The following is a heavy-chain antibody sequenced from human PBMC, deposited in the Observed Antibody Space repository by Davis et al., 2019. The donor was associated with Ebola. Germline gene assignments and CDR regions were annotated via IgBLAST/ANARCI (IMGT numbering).Heavy chain of an antibody. D-gene: IGHD6-13*01. CDR3: ARGRDSSSI. CDR1: GFTFSSYS. V-gene: IGHV3-48*04. CDR2: ISSSSSTI. J-gene: IGHJ3*02. Sequence: GESLKISCAASGFTFSSYSMNWVRQAPGKGLEWVSYISSSSSTIYYADSVKGRFTISRDNAKNSLYLQMNSLRAEDTAVYYCARGRDSSSIWGQGTMVTVSS.